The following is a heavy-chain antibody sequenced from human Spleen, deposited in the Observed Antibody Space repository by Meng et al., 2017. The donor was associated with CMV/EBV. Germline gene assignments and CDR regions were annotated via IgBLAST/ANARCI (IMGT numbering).Heavy chain of an antibody. CDR3: ARLPTVRGFGDWFDP. D-gene: IGHD3-10*01. J-gene: IGHJ5*02. CDR2: IYSSGGT. CDR1: GVSVSSASYS. V-gene: IGHV4-61*07. Sequence: SGVSVSSASYSWGWIRQPPGKGLEWIGYIYSSGGTNSNPSLKSRVTMSVDTSKNQFSLKVTSVTAADTAVYFCARLPTVRGFGDWFDPWGQGTLVTVSS.